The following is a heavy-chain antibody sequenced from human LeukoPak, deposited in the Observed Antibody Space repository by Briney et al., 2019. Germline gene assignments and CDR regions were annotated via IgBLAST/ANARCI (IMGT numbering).Heavy chain of an antibody. CDR3: ADSSGYLGDDVFDR. CDR2: LYYPAPA. J-gene: IGHJ3*01. Sequence: SDAVSVTCSHCRGSFHGRDYCWGWVGQPPGRGLEWIGPLYYPAPAYHAPPHTSRVTISADTSNMQFSLHCTSATAADTAVYYCADSSGYLGDDVFDRWGRGTLVTVSS. V-gene: IGHV4-39*01. D-gene: IGHD3-22*01. CDR1: RGSFHGRDYC.